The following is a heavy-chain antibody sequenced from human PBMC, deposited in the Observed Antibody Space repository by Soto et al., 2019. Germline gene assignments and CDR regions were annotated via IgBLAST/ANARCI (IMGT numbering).Heavy chain of an antibody. CDR2: IIPIFGTE. D-gene: IGHD2-8*01. J-gene: IGHJ6*02. Sequence: VASVKVSCKASGGTFSSYPISWVRQAPGQGLEWMGGIIPIFGTENYAQKFQGRVTITADESTSTAYMELSSLRTEDTAVYYCARYVGYCTNDVCYIDGMDVWGQGTTVSVSS. CDR3: ARYVGYCTNDVCYIDGMDV. CDR1: GGTFSSYP. V-gene: IGHV1-69*13.